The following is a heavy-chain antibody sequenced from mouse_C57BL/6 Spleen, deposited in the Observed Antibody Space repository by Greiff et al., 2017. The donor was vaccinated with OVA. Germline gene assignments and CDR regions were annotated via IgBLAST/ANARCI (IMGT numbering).Heavy chain of an antibody. D-gene: IGHD2-1*01. Sequence: EVKLQESGPGLVKPSQSLSLTCSVTGYSITSGYYWNWIRQFPGNKLEWMGYISYDGSNNYNPSLKNRISITRDTSKNQFFLKLNSVTTEDTATYYCARGGYGNYADYWGQGTTLTVSS. CDR3: ARGGYGNYADY. CDR2: ISYDGSN. CDR1: GYSITSGYY. V-gene: IGHV3-6*01. J-gene: IGHJ2*01.